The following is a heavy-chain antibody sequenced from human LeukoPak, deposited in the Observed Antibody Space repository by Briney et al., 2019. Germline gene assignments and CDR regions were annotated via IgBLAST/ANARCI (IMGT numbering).Heavy chain of an antibody. J-gene: IGHJ5*02. CDR1: RFTSNNYG. D-gene: IGHD6-13*01. Sequence: PGGSLRLSCAASRFTSNNYGMHWVRQAPGKGLEWVAVISYDGSNKYYADSVKGRFTISRDNSKNTLYLQMNSLRAEDTAVYYCAKEYSSTGDWFDPWGQGTLVTVSS. CDR2: ISYDGSNK. V-gene: IGHV3-30*12. CDR3: AKEYSSTGDWFDP.